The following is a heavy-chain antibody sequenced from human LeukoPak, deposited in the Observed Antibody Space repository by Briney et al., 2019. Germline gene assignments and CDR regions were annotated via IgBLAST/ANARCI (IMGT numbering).Heavy chain of an antibody. V-gene: IGHV1-18*01. J-gene: IGHJ3*02. CDR3: ARVSRLDFQLRHAFNI. CDR2: ISAYNGHT. Sequence: ASVKVSCKASGYTFTSYGIGWVRQAPGQGLEWMGWISAYNGHTNYAQKFQGRVTMTTETSTTTAYVELRSLTSDDTAVYYCARVSRLDFQLRHAFNIWGQGTMVTVSS. CDR1: GYTFTSYG. D-gene: IGHD3-3*01.